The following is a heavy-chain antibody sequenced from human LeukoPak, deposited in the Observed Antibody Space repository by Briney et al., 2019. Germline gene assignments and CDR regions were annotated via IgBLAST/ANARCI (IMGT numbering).Heavy chain of an antibody. V-gene: IGHV3-53*01. Sequence: TGGSLRLSCAASGFTVSSNYMSWVRQAPGKGLEWVSVIYSGGSTYYADSVKGRFTISRDNSKNTLYLQMNSLRAEDTAVYYCARDSSDIRSLIAHWGQGTLVTVSS. CDR2: IYSGGST. D-gene: IGHD2-15*01. J-gene: IGHJ1*01. CDR3: ARDSSDIRSLIAH. CDR1: GFTVSSNY.